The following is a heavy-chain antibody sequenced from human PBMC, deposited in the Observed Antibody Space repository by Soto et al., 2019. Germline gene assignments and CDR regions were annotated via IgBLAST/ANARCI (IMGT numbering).Heavy chain of an antibody. Sequence: GGSLRLSCAASGFTFSSYGMHWVRQAPGKGLEWVAVIWYDGSNKYYADSVKGRFTISRDNSKNTLYLQMNSLRAEDTAVYYCARDRRDYDFWSGYPPQGWFDPWGQGTLVTVSS. CDR1: GFTFSSYG. D-gene: IGHD3-3*01. J-gene: IGHJ5*02. V-gene: IGHV3-33*01. CDR3: ARDRRDYDFWSGYPPQGWFDP. CDR2: IWYDGSNK.